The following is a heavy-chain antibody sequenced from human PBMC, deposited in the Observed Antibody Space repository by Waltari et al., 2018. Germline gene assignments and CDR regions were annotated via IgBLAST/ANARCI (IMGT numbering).Heavy chain of an antibody. Sequence: EVQLVESGGGLVKPGGSLRLSCAASGFTFSSYSMNWVRQAPGKGLEWVSVIYSGGSTYYADSVKGRFTISRDNSKNTLYLQMNSLRAEDTAVYYCARGPITFGIQNAFDIWGQGTMVTVSS. D-gene: IGHD3-16*01. CDR2: IYSGGST. V-gene: IGHV3-66*01. CDR3: ARGPITFGIQNAFDI. CDR1: GFTFSSYS. J-gene: IGHJ3*02.